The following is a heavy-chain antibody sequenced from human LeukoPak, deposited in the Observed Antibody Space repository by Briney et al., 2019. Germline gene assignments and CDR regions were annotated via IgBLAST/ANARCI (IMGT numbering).Heavy chain of an antibody. D-gene: IGHD1-1*01. CDR2: IYSGGST. V-gene: IGHV3-66*01. Sequence: GGSLRLSCAASGFTVSSNYMSWVRQAPGKGLEWVSVIYSGGSTYYADSVKGRFTISRDNSKNTLYLQMNSLRAEDTAVYYCARERGTYEWYFDYWGQGTLVTVSS. J-gene: IGHJ4*02. CDR3: ARERGTYEWYFDY. CDR1: GFTVSSNY.